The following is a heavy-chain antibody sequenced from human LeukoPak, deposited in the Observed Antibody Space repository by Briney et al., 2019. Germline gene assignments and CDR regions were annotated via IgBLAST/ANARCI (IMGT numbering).Heavy chain of an antibody. D-gene: IGHD4-23*01. V-gene: IGHV4-59*01. Sequence: SETLFLTCTVSGGSISSYYWSWIRQPPGKGLEWIGYIYYSGSTNYNPSLKSRVTISVDTSKNQFSLKLSSVTAADTAVYYCASHPTLYGGNLVWYFDYWGQGTLVTVSS. CDR1: GGSISSYY. J-gene: IGHJ4*02. CDR2: IYYSGST. CDR3: ASHPTLYGGNLVWYFDY.